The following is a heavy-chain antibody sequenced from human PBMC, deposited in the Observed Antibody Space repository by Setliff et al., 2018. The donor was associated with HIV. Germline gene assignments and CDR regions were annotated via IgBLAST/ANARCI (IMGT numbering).Heavy chain of an antibody. J-gene: IGHJ6*02. CDR3: ARVEASVRGATYGLDV. CDR1: GGSISSSNW. D-gene: IGHD3-10*01. V-gene: IGHV4-4*02. Sequence: SETLSLTCAVSGGSISSSNWWSWVRQPPGKGLEWIGEIYHSGSTNYNPSLKSRVTISVDKSKNQFSLKLSSVTAADTAVYYCARVEASVRGATYGLDVWGQGTTVTVSS. CDR2: IYHSGST.